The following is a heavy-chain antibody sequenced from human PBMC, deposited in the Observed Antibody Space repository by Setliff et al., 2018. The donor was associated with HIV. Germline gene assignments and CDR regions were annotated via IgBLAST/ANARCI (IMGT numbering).Heavy chain of an antibody. J-gene: IGHJ6*03. Sequence: PGEDLKISCQRSGYSFSNYWIGWVRQMPGKGLEWMGIIYPGDSDTRYSPSFQGQVTISADKSISTAYLQWSSLKASDTAMYYCARSLSGYKYYMDVWGKGTTVTVSS. CDR2: IYPGDSDT. D-gene: IGHD1-26*01. V-gene: IGHV5-51*01. CDR3: ARSLSGYKYYMDV. CDR1: GYSFSNYW.